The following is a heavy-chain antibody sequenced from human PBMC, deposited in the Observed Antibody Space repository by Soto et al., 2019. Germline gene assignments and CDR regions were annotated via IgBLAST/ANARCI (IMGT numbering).Heavy chain of an antibody. CDR2: ISPSGSET. Sequence: HPGGSLRLSCAASGFTFNSHAMSWVRLAPGKGLEWVSRISPSGSETYYVDSVKGRFTISRDNSKNTLFLQMISLRADDTAVYYCAKATGPVTTFLDYWGQGTLVTVSS. D-gene: IGHD4-17*01. J-gene: IGHJ4*02. CDR3: AKATGPVTTFLDY. V-gene: IGHV3-23*01. CDR1: GFTFNSHA.